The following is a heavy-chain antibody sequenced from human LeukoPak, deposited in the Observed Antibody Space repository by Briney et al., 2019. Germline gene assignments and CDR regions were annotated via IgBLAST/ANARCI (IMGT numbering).Heavy chain of an antibody. D-gene: IGHD2-8*01. CDR2: INPNSGGT. CDR1: GYTFTSYG. J-gene: IGHJ4*02. Sequence: ASVKVSCRSFGYTFTSYGFSWVRQAPGQGLEWMGWINPNSGGTNYAQKFQGRVTMARDTSISTAYMELSRLRSDDTAVYYCARYVMGLDFWGQGTLVTVSS. CDR3: ARYVMGLDF. V-gene: IGHV1-2*02.